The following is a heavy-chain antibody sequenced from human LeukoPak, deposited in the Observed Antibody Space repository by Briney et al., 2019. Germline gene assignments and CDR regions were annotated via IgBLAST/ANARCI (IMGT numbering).Heavy chain of an antibody. CDR3: ARSPWIQLGRQPLDP. J-gene: IGHJ5*02. D-gene: IGHD5-18*01. V-gene: IGHV1-8*01. CDR1: GYTFTSYD. Sequence: ASVKVSCKASGYTFTSYDINWVRQATGQGLEWMGWMNPNSGNTGYAQKFQGRVTMTRNTSISTAYMELGSLRSEDTAVYYCARSPWIQLGRQPLDPWGQGTLVTVSS. CDR2: MNPNSGNT.